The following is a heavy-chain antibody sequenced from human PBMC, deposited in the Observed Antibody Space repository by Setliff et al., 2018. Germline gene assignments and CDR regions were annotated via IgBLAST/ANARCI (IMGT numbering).Heavy chain of an antibody. CDR3: ARRWETGDQDAYDI. CDR1: GYILNSYG. V-gene: IGHV1-18*01. CDR2: ISAYNGNT. J-gene: IGHJ3*02. D-gene: IGHD7-27*01. Sequence: GASVKVSCKASGYILNSYGISWVRQAPGQGLEWMGWISAYNGNTNYAQKLQGRVTMTTDTSTSTAYMELRSLTSDDTAVYYCARRWETGDQDAYDIWGQGTMVTVSS.